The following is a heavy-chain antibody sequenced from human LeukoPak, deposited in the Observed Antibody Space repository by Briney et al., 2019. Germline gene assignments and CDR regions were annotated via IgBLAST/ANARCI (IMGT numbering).Heavy chain of an antibody. D-gene: IGHD4-11*01. CDR3: ARHETTVTTNYFDY. V-gene: IGHV4-59*08. CDR1: GGSISSYY. J-gene: IGHJ4*02. CDR2: IYYSGST. Sequence: PSETLSLTCSVSGGSISSYYWSWIRQPPGKGLEWIGYIYYSGSTNYNPSLKSRVTISVDTSKNQFSLKLSSVTAADTAVYYCARHETTVTTNYFDYWGQGTLVTVSS.